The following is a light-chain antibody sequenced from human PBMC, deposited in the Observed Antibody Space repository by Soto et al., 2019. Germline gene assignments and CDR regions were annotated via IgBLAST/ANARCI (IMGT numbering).Light chain of an antibody. Sequence: AIQLTQSPSSLSASVEDRVTITCRASQGISSALAWYQQKPGKAPKLLIYDASSLESGVPSRFSGSGSGTDFTLTFSSLQTEDFATYYCQQFNSYPLSFGGGTKVEIK. CDR1: QGISSA. CDR2: DAS. CDR3: QQFNSYPLS. J-gene: IGKJ4*01. V-gene: IGKV1-13*02.